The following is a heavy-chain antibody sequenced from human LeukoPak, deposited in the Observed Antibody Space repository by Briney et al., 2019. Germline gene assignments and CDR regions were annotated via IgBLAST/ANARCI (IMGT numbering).Heavy chain of an antibody. V-gene: IGHV3-53*01. CDR2: LCDGNT. CDR3: ARGVEPLAANTLAY. J-gene: IGHJ4*02. D-gene: IGHD1-14*01. CDR1: GFTVITND. Sequence: PGGSLRLSCAASGFTVITNDMTWVRQAPGKGLEWVSVLCDGNTKYADSVQGRFTISRDNSKNTLYLEMSSLSPDDTAVYYCARGVEPLAANTLAYWGQGALVTVSS.